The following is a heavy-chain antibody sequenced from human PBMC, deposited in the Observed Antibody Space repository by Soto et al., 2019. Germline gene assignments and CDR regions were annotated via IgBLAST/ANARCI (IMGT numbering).Heavy chain of an antibody. CDR2: INPSGGST. V-gene: IGHV1-46*01. CDR1: GYTFTSYY. Sequence: ASVKVSCKASGYTFTSYYMHWVRQAPGQGLEWMGIINPSGGSTSYAQKFQGRVTMTRDTSTSTVYMELSSLRSEDTAVYYCARMGRYCSSTSCYWYYYYRMDVWGQGTTVTVSS. D-gene: IGHD2-2*01. CDR3: ARMGRYCSSTSCYWYYYYRMDV. J-gene: IGHJ6*02.